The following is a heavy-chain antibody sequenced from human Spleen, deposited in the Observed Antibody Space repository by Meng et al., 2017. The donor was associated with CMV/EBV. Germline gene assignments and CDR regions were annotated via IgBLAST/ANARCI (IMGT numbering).Heavy chain of an antibody. CDR3: ARRHYDILTGLGAFDI. D-gene: IGHD3-9*01. V-gene: IGHV3-43*01. Sequence: GGSLRLSCAASGFTFDDYTMHWVRQAPGKGLEWVSLISWDGGSTYYADSVKGRFTISRENAKNSLYLQMNSLRAEDTAVYYCARRHYDILTGLGAFDIWGQGTMVTVSS. J-gene: IGHJ3*02. CDR1: GFTFDDYT. CDR2: ISWDGGST.